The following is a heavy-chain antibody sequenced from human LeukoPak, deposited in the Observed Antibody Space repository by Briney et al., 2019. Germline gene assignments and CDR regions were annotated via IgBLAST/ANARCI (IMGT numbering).Heavy chain of an antibody. Sequence: GASVKVSCKASGYTFTSYGISWVRQAPGQGLEWMGWISAYNGNTNYAQKFQGRVTMTRDTSTSTVYMELSSLRSEDTAVYYCASSPQDSSGWGFDYWGQGTLVTVSS. CDR3: ASSPQDSSGWGFDY. J-gene: IGHJ4*02. D-gene: IGHD6-19*01. V-gene: IGHV1-18*01. CDR1: GYTFTSYG. CDR2: ISAYNGNT.